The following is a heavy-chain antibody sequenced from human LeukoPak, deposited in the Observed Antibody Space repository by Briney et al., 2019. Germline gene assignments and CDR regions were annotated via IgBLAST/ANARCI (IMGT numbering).Heavy chain of an antibody. J-gene: IGHJ5*02. V-gene: IGHV1-18*01. CDR1: GYTFTSYG. D-gene: IGHD3-10*01. Sequence: ASVKVSCKASGYTFTSYGISWVRQAPGQGLEWMGWISAYNGNTNYAQKLQGRVTMTTDASTSTAYMELRSLRSDDTAVYYCARGPYYYGSGSYYWFDPWGQGTLVTVSS. CDR2: ISAYNGNT. CDR3: ARGPYYYGSGSYYWFDP.